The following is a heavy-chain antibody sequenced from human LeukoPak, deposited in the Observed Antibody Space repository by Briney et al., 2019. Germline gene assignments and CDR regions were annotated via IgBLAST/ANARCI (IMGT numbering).Heavy chain of an antibody. Sequence: PSETLSLTCTVSGGSISSYYWSWIRQPPGKGLEWIGYIYYSGSTNYNPSLKNRVTISVDTSKNQFSLKLSSVTAADTAVYYCARSYDSSGYYYYYWGQGTLVTVSS. J-gene: IGHJ4*02. V-gene: IGHV4-59*01. CDR3: ARSYDSSGYYYYY. CDR1: GGSISSYY. CDR2: IYYSGST. D-gene: IGHD3-22*01.